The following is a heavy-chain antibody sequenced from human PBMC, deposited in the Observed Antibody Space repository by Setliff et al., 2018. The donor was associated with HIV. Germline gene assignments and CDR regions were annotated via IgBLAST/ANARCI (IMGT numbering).Heavy chain of an antibody. Sequence: PGGSLRLSCAASGFSVSTNYLTWVRQAPGKGLEWVSLMHSDGSTYYADSVKGRFTISRDNFINIVYLHMNSLIAEDTAVYYCAKGVKYLGPWGQGTRVTSPQ. V-gene: IGHV3-53*01. D-gene: IGHD3-10*01. CDR2: MHSDGST. CDR1: GFSVSTNY. J-gene: IGHJ5*02. CDR3: AKGVKYLGP.